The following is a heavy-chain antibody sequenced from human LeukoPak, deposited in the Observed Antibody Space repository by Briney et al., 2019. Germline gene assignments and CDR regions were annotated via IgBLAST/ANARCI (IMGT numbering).Heavy chain of an antibody. V-gene: IGHV1-46*01. CDR1: GYTFTNYY. Sequence: ASVKVSCKASGYTFTNYYMHWVRQAPGQGLEWMGIINPSSGSTWYAQKFQGRVTMTRDTSTSTVYMELSSLRSEDTAVYYCAKDGGSGETVHPHYTVTKYPLDYWGQGTLVTVSS. D-gene: IGHD4-11*01. CDR2: INPSSGST. CDR3: AKDGGSGETVHPHYTVTKYPLDY. J-gene: IGHJ4*02.